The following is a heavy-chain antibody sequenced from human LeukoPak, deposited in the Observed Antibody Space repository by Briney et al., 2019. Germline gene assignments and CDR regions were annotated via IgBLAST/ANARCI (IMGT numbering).Heavy chain of an antibody. CDR3: ASTKVEMATADYYYYMDV. D-gene: IGHD5-24*01. CDR1: GGSISSYY. J-gene: IGHJ6*03. Sequence: SETLSLTCTVSGGSISSYYWSWMRQPPGKGLEWIGYIYTSGSTNYNPSLKSRVTIPVDTSKNQFSLKLSSVTAADTAVYYCASTKVEMATADYYYYMDVWGKGTTVTVSS. CDR2: IYTSGST. V-gene: IGHV4-4*09.